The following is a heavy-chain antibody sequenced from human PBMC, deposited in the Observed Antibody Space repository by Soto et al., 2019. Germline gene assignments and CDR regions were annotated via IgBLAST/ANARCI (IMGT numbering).Heavy chain of an antibody. D-gene: IGHD3-22*01. CDR1: GFTFSSYA. CDR2: ISGSGGST. Sequence: LRLSCAASGFTFSSYAMSWVRQAPGKGLEWVSAISGSGGSTYYADSVKGRFTISRDNSKNTLYLQMNSLRAEDTAVYYCAKIRDSSGYRLRWWFDPWGQGTLVTVSS. J-gene: IGHJ5*02. CDR3: AKIRDSSGYRLRWWFDP. V-gene: IGHV3-23*01.